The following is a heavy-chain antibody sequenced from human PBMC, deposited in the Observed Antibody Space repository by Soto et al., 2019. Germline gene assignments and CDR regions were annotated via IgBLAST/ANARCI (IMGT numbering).Heavy chain of an antibody. D-gene: IGHD5-18*01. Sequence: SETLSLTCTVSGDSVTSDSYYWTWIRQPPGKGLEWIGYISSSGATKYNPSLKSRVTISLDTSSNQFSLKLTSVTAADTAAYYCARDIRGYSRAFDYWGQGTLVTVSS. V-gene: IGHV4-61*01. CDR2: ISSSGAT. CDR3: ARDIRGYSRAFDY. CDR1: GDSVTSDSYY. J-gene: IGHJ4*02.